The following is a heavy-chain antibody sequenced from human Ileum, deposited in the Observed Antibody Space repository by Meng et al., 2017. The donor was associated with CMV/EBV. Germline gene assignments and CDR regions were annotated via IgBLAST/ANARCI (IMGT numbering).Heavy chain of an antibody. Sequence: GSLRLSCTISGGSISSSDHYWAWIRRPPGKGLEWIATTYFSGATWYKLSLKSRLTLSVDTSNNRFSLRLDSMTAADTAVYYCARHNRGEVQAFAFWGPGNQVTVSS. CDR3: ARHNRGEVQAFAF. V-gene: IGHV4-39*01. J-gene: IGHJ4*01. CDR1: GGSISSSDHY. CDR2: TYFSGAT.